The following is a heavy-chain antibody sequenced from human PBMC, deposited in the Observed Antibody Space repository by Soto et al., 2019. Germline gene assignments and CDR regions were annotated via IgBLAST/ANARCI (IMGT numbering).Heavy chain of an antibody. V-gene: IGHV3-74*01. D-gene: IGHD3-3*01. Sequence: GGSLRLSCAASGFTFSSYWMHWVRQAPGKGLVWVSRINSDGSSTSYADSVKGRFTISRDNAKNTLYLQMNSLRAEDTAVNYCARGNDFWSGYYTEGFQHWGQGTLVTVSS. CDR1: GFTFSSYW. CDR3: ARGNDFWSGYYTEGFQH. CDR2: INSDGSST. J-gene: IGHJ1*01.